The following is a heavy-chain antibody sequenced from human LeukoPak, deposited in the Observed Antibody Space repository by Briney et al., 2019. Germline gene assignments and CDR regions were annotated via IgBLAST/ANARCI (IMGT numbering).Heavy chain of an antibody. J-gene: IGHJ4*02. Sequence: GRSLRLSCAASGFTFSTYDMHWVRQAPGKGLEWVAVIWYDGSKKYYADSVRGRFTISRGNSKNTLYLQMNSQRAEDTAVYYCARDRGVSYFDYWGQGTLVTVSS. CDR1: GFTFSTYD. V-gene: IGHV3-33*01. CDR3: ARDRGVSYFDY. CDR2: IWYDGSKK.